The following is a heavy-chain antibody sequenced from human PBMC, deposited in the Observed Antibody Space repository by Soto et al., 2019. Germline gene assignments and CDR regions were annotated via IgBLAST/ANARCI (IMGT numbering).Heavy chain of an antibody. Sequence: ASVKVSCKASGYTFTSYYIHWVRQAPGQGLEWMGIINPSGGSTSYAQKFQGRVTMTRDTSTSTVYMELSSLRPEDTAVYYCARDLRPYGSGSYYNATPYYGMDVWGQGTTVTVSS. CDR3: ARDLRPYGSGSYYNATPYYGMDV. CDR1: GYTFTSYY. CDR2: INPSGGST. J-gene: IGHJ6*02. D-gene: IGHD3-10*01. V-gene: IGHV1-46*01.